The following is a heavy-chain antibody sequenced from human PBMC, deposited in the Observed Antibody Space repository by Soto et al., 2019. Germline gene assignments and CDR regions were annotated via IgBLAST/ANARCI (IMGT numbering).Heavy chain of an antibody. Sequence: ASETLSLTCAVYGGSFSGYYWSWIRQPPGKGLEWIGEINHSGSTNYNPSLKSRVTISVDTSKNQFSLKLSSVTAADTAVYYCARGIRYCSGGSCPPFYYYYYMEVWGKGTTVTVSS. CDR2: INHSGST. D-gene: IGHD2-15*01. CDR1: GGSFSGYY. CDR3: ARGIRYCSGGSCPPFYYYYYMEV. J-gene: IGHJ6*03. V-gene: IGHV4-34*01.